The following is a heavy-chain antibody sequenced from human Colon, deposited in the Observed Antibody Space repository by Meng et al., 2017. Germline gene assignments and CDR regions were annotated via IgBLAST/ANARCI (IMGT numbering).Heavy chain of an antibody. Sequence: GGSLRLSCAASGFTFSDHHIDWVRQAPGKGLEWVGRIRNKANSYTTEYAASVKGRFTVLRDDSKTSLYLQTNSLKTEDTAVYYCVRVNGAGTSSGCLDYWGQGTLVTVSS. CDR1: GFTFSDHH. V-gene: IGHV3-72*01. J-gene: IGHJ4*02. D-gene: IGHD1-1*01. CDR3: VRVNGAGTSSGCLDY. CDR2: IRNKANSYTT.